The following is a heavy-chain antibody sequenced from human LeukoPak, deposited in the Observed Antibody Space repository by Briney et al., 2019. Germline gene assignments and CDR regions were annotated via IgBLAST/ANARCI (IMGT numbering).Heavy chain of an antibody. CDR2: IWHDGSKT. CDR1: GFIFRSNG. CDR3: ARDFKCGGDCYHEYFQH. J-gene: IGHJ1*01. D-gene: IGHD2-21*02. V-gene: IGHV3-33*01. Sequence: QPGGSLRLSCAASGFIFRSNGMLGVRQAAGKGAEGVADIWHDGSKTYYADSVKGRFTLSRDNSKDTLYLQMDSLRAEDTAVYYCARDFKCGGDCYHEYFQHWGQGTQVTVSS.